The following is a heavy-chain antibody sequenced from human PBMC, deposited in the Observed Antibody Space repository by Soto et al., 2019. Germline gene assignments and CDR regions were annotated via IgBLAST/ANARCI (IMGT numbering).Heavy chain of an antibody. CDR2: ITSDGDST. Sequence: GGSLRLSCSVSGFTFSNYAMHWVRQAPGKGLEYVSGITSDGDSTWHADSVKDRFTISRDNSKNTLFLQMSSLRVEDTAIYFCVKGNQLLRYYFEFWGPAPLVTVSS. CDR3: VKGNQLLRYYFEF. CDR1: GFTFSNYA. J-gene: IGHJ4*01. V-gene: IGHV3-64D*06. D-gene: IGHD2-15*01.